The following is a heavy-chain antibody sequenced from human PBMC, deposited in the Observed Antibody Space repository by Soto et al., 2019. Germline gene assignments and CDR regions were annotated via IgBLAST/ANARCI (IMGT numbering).Heavy chain of an antibody. D-gene: IGHD6-19*01. V-gene: IGHV4-59*01. J-gene: IGHJ4*02. Sequence: SETLSLTCTVSGGSIETFYWSWIRQPPGKGLEWIGYISNSGSTNYNPSLESRVTVSVDTAKNAFSLKLNSGSAADTASYFCARSLRGSQGWYHDDLWGQGTLVTVSS. CDR2: ISNSGST. CDR3: ARSLRGSQGWYHDDL. CDR1: GGSIETFY.